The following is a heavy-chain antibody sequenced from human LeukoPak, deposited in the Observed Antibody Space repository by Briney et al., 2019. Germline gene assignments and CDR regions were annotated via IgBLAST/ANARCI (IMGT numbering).Heavy chain of an antibody. D-gene: IGHD5-12*01. J-gene: IGHJ4*02. CDR3: AREKEATFDY. Sequence: SETLSLTCTVSGGSISSYYWSWIRQPPGKRLEWIGYIYYSGSTNYNPSLKSRVTISVDTSKNQFSLKLSSVTAADTAVYYCAREKEATFDYWGQGTLVTVSS. CDR1: GGSISSYY. CDR2: IYYSGST. V-gene: IGHV4-59*01.